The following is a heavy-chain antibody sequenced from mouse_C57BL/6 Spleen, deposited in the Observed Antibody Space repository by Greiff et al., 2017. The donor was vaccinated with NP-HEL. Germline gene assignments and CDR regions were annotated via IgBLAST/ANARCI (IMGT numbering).Heavy chain of an antibody. J-gene: IGHJ3*01. V-gene: IGHV2-2*01. D-gene: IGHD2-4*01. Sequence: QVQLQQSGPGLVQPSQSLSITCTVSGFSLTSYGVHWVRQSPGKGLEWLGVIWSGGSTDYNAAFISRLSISKDNSKSQVFFKMNSLQADDTAIYYCARSYDYDQAWFAYWGQGTLVTVSA. CDR2: IWSGGST. CDR1: GFSLTSYG. CDR3: ARSYDYDQAWFAY.